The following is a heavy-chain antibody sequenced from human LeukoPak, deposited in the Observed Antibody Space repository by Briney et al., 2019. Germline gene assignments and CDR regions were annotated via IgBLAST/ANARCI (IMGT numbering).Heavy chain of an antibody. Sequence: SQTLSLTCTVSGGSISSGGYYWSWIRQHPGKGLEWIGYIYYSGSTYYNPSLKSRVTISVDTSKNQFSLKLSSVTAADTAVYYCARETTVTTDHGMDVWGQGTTVTVSS. J-gene: IGHJ6*02. CDR3: ARETTVTTDHGMDV. V-gene: IGHV4-31*03. CDR1: GGSISSGGYY. CDR2: IYYSGST. D-gene: IGHD4-4*01.